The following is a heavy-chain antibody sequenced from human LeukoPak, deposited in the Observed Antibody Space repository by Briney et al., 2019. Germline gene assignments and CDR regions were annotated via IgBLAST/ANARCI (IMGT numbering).Heavy chain of an antibody. Sequence: SVKVSCKASGGTFSSYAISWVRQAPGQGLEWMGGIIPIFGTANYAQKFQGRVTITADKSTSTAYMELSSLRSEDTAVYYCARGEVPAHYFDYWGQGTLVTVSS. J-gene: IGHJ4*02. CDR1: GGTFSSYA. V-gene: IGHV1-69*06. CDR2: IIPIFGTA. D-gene: IGHD2-2*01. CDR3: ARGEVPAHYFDY.